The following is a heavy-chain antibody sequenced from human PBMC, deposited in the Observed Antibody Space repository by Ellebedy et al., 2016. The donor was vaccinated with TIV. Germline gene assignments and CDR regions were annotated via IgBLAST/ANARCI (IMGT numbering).Heavy chain of an antibody. CDR3: ARGRGLGH. J-gene: IGHJ6*02. D-gene: IGHD7-27*01. CDR2: INEDGSEK. CDR1: GFTFSRFW. V-gene: IGHV3-7*03. Sequence: GESLKISXAAFGFTFSRFWMSWLRQAPGRGLEWVANINEDGSEKNFVDSVKGRFTLSRDNAKDSLVLQMNALRVDDSAVYYCARGRGLGHWGRGTTVIVS.